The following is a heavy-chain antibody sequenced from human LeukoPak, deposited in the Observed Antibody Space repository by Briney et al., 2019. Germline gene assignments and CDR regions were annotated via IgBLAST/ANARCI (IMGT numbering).Heavy chain of an antibody. CDR3: ARAFEYYYFDY. CDR1: GGTISSSNYY. CDR2: IFYRGRT. D-gene: IGHD2/OR15-2a*01. Sequence: SETLSLTCTVSGGTISSSNYYWGWIRQSPGKGLEWIGNIFYRGRTYYKSSLKSRVTISVNTSKNQFSLKLSSVTAADTAVYYCARAFEYYYFDYWGQGNLVTVSS. J-gene: IGHJ4*02. V-gene: IGHV4-39*01.